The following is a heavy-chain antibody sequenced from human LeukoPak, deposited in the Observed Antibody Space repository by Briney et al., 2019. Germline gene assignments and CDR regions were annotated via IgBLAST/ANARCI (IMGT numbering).Heavy chain of an antibody. CDR3: AKEGPPGDWVTYYFDY. J-gene: IGHJ4*02. D-gene: IGHD3/OR15-3a*01. CDR2: ISGSGGST. CDR1: GFTFSSYA. Sequence: GGSLRLSCAASGFTFSSYAMSWVRQAPGKGLEWVSAISGSGGSTYYADSVKGRFTISRDNSKNTLCLQMNSLRAEDTAVYYCAKEGPPGDWVTYYFDYWGQGTLVTVSS. V-gene: IGHV3-23*01.